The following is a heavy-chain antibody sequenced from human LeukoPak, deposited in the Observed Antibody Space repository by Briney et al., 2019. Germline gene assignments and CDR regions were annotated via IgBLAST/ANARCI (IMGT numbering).Heavy chain of an antibody. J-gene: IGHJ6*03. CDR1: GGTFSSYA. CDR3: ARVVGLTGYSSSWYSGYYYYMDV. CDR2: IIPIFGTT. Sequence: SVKVSCKASGGTFSSYAISWVRQAPGQGLEWMGGIIPIFGTTNYAQKFQDRVTITADKSTSTAYMELSSLRSEDTAVYYCARVVGLTGYSSSWYSGYYYYMDVWGKGTTATVSS. V-gene: IGHV1-69*06. D-gene: IGHD6-13*01.